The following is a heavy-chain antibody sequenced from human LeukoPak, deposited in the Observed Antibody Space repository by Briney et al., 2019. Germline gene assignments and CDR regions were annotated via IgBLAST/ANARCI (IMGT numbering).Heavy chain of an antibody. CDR1: GFTFSSYE. V-gene: IGHV3-48*03. J-gene: IGHJ2*01. D-gene: IGHD6-6*01. Sequence: GGSLRLSCAASGFTFSSYEMNWVRQAPGKGLEWVSYISSSGSTIYYADSVKGRFTVSRDNAKNSLYLQMNSLRAEDTAVYYCARGLSIAARRDWYFDLWGRGTLVTVSS. CDR3: ARGLSIAARRDWYFDL. CDR2: ISSSGSTI.